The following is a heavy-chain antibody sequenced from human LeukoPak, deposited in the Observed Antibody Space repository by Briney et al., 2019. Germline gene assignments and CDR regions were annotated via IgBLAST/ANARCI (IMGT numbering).Heavy chain of an antibody. CDR3: ARDRRGTIFGVVTDRPYYYYYYYMDV. D-gene: IGHD3-3*01. Sequence: ASVKVSCKASGGTFSSYAISWVRQAPGQGLEWMGRIIPIFGTANYAQKFQGRVTITTDESTSTAYMELSSLRSEDAAVYYCARDRRGTIFGVVTDRPYYYYYYYMDVWGKGTTVTVSS. J-gene: IGHJ6*03. V-gene: IGHV1-69*05. CDR2: IIPIFGTA. CDR1: GGTFSSYA.